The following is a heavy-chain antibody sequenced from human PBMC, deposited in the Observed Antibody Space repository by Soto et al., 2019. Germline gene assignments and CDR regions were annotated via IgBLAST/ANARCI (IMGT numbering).Heavy chain of an antibody. V-gene: IGHV4-38-2*02. CDR2: IYYTGST. J-gene: IGHJ6*02. CDR1: GYSISSGYF. CDR3: AREYYDFWSGEYHNGMDV. Sequence: PSETLSLTCGVSGYSISSGYFWVWIRQPPGKGLEWMGSIYYTGSTYYNPSLQTRITISVDTPKNQFSLKLSSVTAADTALYYCAREYYDFWSGEYHNGMDVWGPGTTVTVSS. D-gene: IGHD3-3*01.